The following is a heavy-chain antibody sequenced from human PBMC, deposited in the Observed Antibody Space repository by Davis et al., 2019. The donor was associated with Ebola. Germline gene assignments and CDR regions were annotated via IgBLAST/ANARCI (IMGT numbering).Heavy chain of an antibody. CDR3: AREAEELQIDY. CDR1: GGTFSSYA. Sequence: AASVKVSCKASGGTFSSYAISWVRQAPGQGLEWMGWISAYNGNTNYAQKLQGRVTMTTDTSTSTAYMELRSLRSDDTAVYYCAREAEELQIDYWGQGTLVTVSS. V-gene: IGHV1-18*01. D-gene: IGHD1-26*01. CDR2: ISAYNGNT. J-gene: IGHJ4*02.